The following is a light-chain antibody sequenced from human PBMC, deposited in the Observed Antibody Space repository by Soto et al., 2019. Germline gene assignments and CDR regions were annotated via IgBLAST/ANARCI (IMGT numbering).Light chain of an antibody. J-gene: IGKJ5*01. CDR2: GAS. V-gene: IGKV3-20*01. CDR1: QSVSSSY. CDR3: QQYGSSPPVT. Sequence: EIVLTQSPGTLSLSPGERATLSCRASQSVSSSYLAWYQQKPGQAPRLLIYGASSRATSIPDRFSGSGSGTDFTLTISRLEPEDFAMYYCQQYGSSPPVTFGQGTRLEIK.